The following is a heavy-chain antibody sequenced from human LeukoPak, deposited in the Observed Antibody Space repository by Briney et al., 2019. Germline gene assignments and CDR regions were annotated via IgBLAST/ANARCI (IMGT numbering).Heavy chain of an antibody. D-gene: IGHD6-13*01. CDR2: INHSGST. V-gene: IGHV4-34*01. CDR3: ARTTHWYSPDAFDI. J-gene: IGHJ3*02. CDR1: GGSFSGYY. Sequence: SETLSLTCAVYGGSFSGYYWSWIRQPPGKGLEWIGEINHSGSTNYNPSLKSRVTISVDTSKNQFSLKLSSVTAADTAVYYCARTTHWYSPDAFDIWGQGTMVTVSS.